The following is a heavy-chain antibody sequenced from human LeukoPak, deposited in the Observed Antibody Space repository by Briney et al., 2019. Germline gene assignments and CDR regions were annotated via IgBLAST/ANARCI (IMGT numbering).Heavy chain of an antibody. CDR2: IYNTGST. J-gene: IGHJ4*02. V-gene: IGHV4-59*01. Sequence: PSETLSLTCTVSGVSIRSYYWNWIRQPPGKGLEWIGYIYNTGSTNYNPSLKSRVTISVDTSKNQFSLKLSSVTAADTAVYYCARDQGDGSLDYWGQGTLVTVSS. D-gene: IGHD5-24*01. CDR1: GVSIRSYY. CDR3: ARDQGDGSLDY.